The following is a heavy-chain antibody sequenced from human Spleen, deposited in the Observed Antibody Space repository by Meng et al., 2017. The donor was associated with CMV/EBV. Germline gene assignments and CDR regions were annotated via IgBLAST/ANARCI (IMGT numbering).Heavy chain of an antibody. J-gene: IGHJ6*02. Sequence: GESLKISCLTSGFTFHDYTMHWVRQTPKKGLEWLSVISWDGKTTRYADSVKGRFTISRDNSKNSLCLQMNSLRSEDSPLYYCAKDILYGDYGMDVWGQGTTVTVSS. V-gene: IGHV3-43*01. CDR2: ISWDGKTT. CDR1: GFTFHDYT. CDR3: AKDILYGDYGMDV. D-gene: IGHD2-8*01.